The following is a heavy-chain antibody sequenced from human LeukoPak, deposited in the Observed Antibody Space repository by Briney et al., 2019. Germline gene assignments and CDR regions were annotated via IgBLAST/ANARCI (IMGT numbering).Heavy chain of an antibody. CDR2: IYSGGST. CDR1: GFTVSSNY. J-gene: IGHJ3*02. Sequence: GGSLRLSCAASGFTVSSNYMSWVRQAPGKGLEWVSVIYSGGSTYYADSVKGRFTISRDKSKNTLYLQMNSLRAEDTAVYYCARVRVGASSSWYDAFDIWGQGTMVTVSS. CDR3: ARVRVGASSSWYDAFDI. D-gene: IGHD6-13*01. V-gene: IGHV3-53*01.